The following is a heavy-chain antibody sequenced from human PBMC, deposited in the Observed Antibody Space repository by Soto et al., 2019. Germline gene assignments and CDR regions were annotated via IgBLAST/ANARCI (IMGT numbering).Heavy chain of an antibody. CDR3: ARLYLNYYYYYMDV. J-gene: IGHJ6*03. V-gene: IGHV4-31*03. Sequence: PSETLSLTCTVSGGSISSGGYYWSWIRQHPGKGLEWIGYIYYSGSTYYNPSLKSRVTISVDTSKNQFSLKLSSVTAADTAVYYCARLYLNYYYYYMDVWGKGTTVTVSS. CDR1: GGSISSGGYY. CDR2: IYYSGST.